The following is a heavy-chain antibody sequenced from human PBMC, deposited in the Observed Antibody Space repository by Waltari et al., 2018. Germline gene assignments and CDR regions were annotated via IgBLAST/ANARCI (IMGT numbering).Heavy chain of an antibody. CDR3: AKDFGYYDILTGYYSHYGMDV. Sequence: EVQLLESGGGLVQPGGSLRLSCAASGFTFSSYAMSWVRQAPGKGLEWVSAISGSGGSTYYADSVKVRFTISRDNSKNTLYLQMNSLRAEDTAVYYCAKDFGYYDILTGYYSHYGMDVWGQGTTVTVSS. D-gene: IGHD3-9*01. J-gene: IGHJ6*02. CDR1: GFTFSSYA. V-gene: IGHV3-23*01. CDR2: ISGSGGST.